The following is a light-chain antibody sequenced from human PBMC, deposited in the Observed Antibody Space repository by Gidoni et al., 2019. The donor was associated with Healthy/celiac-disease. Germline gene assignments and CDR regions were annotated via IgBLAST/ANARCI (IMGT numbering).Light chain of an antibody. CDR2: EVS. V-gene: IGLV2-14*01. CDR1: SSDVVGYNY. Sequence: QSALTQPASVSVSPGQSITISSTGTSSDVVGYNYVSWYQQHPGKAPKLMIYEVSNRPSGVSNRFSGSKSGNTASLTIYGLQAEDEADYYCSSYTSSSTRVFGGGTKLTVL. CDR3: SSYTSSSTRV. J-gene: IGLJ3*02.